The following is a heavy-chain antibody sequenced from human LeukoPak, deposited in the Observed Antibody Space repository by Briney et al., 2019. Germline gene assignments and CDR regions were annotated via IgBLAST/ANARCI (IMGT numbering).Heavy chain of an antibody. CDR2: INHSGST. Sequence: SETLSLTCAVYGGSFSGYYWSWIRQPPGKGLEWIGEINHSGSTNYNPSLKSRVTISVDTSKNQFSLKLSSVTAADTAVYYCARAEAYYYGSGSYYPPYYFDYWGQGTLVTVSS. J-gene: IGHJ4*02. V-gene: IGHV4-34*01. CDR3: ARAEAYYYGSGSYYPPYYFDY. D-gene: IGHD3-10*01. CDR1: GGSFSGYY.